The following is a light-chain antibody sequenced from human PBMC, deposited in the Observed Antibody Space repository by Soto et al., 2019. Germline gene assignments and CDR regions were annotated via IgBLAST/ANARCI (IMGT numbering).Light chain of an antibody. V-gene: IGLV2-23*02. CDR3: SSYAGSSTFVV. J-gene: IGLJ2*01. CDR1: SSDIGTYYL. Sequence: QSVLTQPASVSGSPGQSITISCTGTSSDIGTYYLVSWYQQHPGKAPILMIYAATKRPSGVANRFSGSKSGNTASLTISGLQPEDEADYYCSSYAGSSTFVVFGGGTKLTVL. CDR2: AAT.